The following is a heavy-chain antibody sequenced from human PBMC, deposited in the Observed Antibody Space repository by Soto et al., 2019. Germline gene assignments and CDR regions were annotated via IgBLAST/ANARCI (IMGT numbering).Heavy chain of an antibody. CDR1: GYSFTDYH. J-gene: IGHJ6*02. V-gene: IGHV1-2*04. D-gene: IGHD2-8*01. CDR2: INPKSGGT. Sequence: ASVKVSCKASGYSFTDYHIHWVRQAPGQGLEWLGRINPKSGGTSAAQKFQGWVTMTTDTSISTATMELTRLTSDDTAIYYCARGDSTDCSNGVCSFFYNHDMDVWGQGTTVTVSS. CDR3: ARGDSTDCSNGVCSFFYNHDMDV.